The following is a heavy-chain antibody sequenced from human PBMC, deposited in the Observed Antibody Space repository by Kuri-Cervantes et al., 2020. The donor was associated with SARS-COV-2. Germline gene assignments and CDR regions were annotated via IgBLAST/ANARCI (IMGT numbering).Heavy chain of an antibody. CDR1: TFTFNNYA. D-gene: IGHD3-16*01. Sequence: GSLRLSCAASTFTFNNYALIWVRQAPGKGLEWVSSISLPGGDTNYADSVKGRFTTSRDNSKDTLYLQMHSLRAEDTAVYYCATVYTMGVSLDWGQGTLVTVSS. CDR3: ATVYTMGVSLD. V-gene: IGHV3-23*01. CDR2: ISLPGGDT. J-gene: IGHJ4*02.